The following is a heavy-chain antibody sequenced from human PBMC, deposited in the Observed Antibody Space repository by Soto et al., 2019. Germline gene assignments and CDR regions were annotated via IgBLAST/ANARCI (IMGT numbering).Heavy chain of an antibody. V-gene: IGHV1-3*01. CDR1: GYTFTSYA. CDR2: INASNGKT. D-gene: IGHD5-12*01. CDR3: ARDSEDSGYDYYYYYGMDV. J-gene: IGHJ6*02. Sequence: ASVKVSCKASGYTFTSYAMHWVRQAPGQRLEWMGWINASNGKTKYAQKFQGRVTITADESTSTAYMELSSLGSEDTAVYYCARDSEDSGYDYYYYYGMDVWGQGTTVTVSS.